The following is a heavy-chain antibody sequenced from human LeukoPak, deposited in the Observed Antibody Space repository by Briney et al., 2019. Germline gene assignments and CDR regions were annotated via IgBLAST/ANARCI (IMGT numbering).Heavy chain of an antibody. CDR1: GGTFSSYA. V-gene: IGHV1-69*04. J-gene: IGHJ4*02. D-gene: IGHD3-22*01. CDR2: IIPIFGIA. Sequence: SVKVCCKASGGTFSSYAISWVRQAPGQGLEWMGRIIPIFGIANYAQKFQGRVTITTDKSTSTSYMELSSLRSEDTAVYYCARDSPYYDDNSGQTTFDYWGQGTLVTVSS. CDR3: ARDSPYYDDNSGQTTFDY.